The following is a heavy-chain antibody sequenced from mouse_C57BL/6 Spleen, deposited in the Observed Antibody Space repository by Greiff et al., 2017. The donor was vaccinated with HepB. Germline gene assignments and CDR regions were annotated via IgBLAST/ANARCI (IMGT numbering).Heavy chain of an antibody. D-gene: IGHD1-2*01. Sequence: EVQVVESGGGLVKPGGSLKLSCAASGFTFSSYAMSWVRQTPEKRLEWVATISDGGSYTYYPDNVKGRFTISRDNAKNNLYLQMSHLKSEDTAMYYCARDGYGFAYWGQGTLVTVSA. J-gene: IGHJ3*01. CDR2: ISDGGSYT. V-gene: IGHV5-4*01. CDR3: ARDGYGFAY. CDR1: GFTFSSYA.